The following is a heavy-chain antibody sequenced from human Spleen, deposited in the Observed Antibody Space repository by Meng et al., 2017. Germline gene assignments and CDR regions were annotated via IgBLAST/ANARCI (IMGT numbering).Heavy chain of an antibody. Sequence: QVQLVQSGTEVKKPGASVKVSCKASGYTFSNYAIHWVRQAPGQRLEWMGWINAGKGNTKYSQRFQGRDTITRDTSASTAYMELDSLRSEDTAVYYCARVISDSNYELDYWGQGTLVTVSS. V-gene: IGHV1-3*01. D-gene: IGHD4-11*01. CDR1: GYTFSNYA. J-gene: IGHJ4*02. CDR3: ARVISDSNYELDY. CDR2: INAGKGNT.